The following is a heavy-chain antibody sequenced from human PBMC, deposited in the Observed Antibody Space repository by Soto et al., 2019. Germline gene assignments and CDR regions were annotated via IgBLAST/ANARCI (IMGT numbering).Heavy chain of an antibody. J-gene: IGHJ6*02. CDR3: ARGRRYCSSTSCPFYYYGMDV. CDR2: IKQDGSEK. Sequence: GGSLRLSCAASGFTFSSYWMSWVRQAPGKGPEWVANIKQDGSEKYYVDSVKGRFTISRDNAKNSLYLQMNSLRAEDTAVYYCARGRRYCSSTSCPFYYYGMDVWGQGTTVTVSS. D-gene: IGHD2-2*01. CDR1: GFTFSSYW. V-gene: IGHV3-7*04.